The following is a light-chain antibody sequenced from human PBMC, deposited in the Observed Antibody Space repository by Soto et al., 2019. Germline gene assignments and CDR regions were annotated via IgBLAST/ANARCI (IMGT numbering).Light chain of an antibody. CDR1: SSDVGSYNL. Sequence: QAVLTQPASVSGSPGQSITISCPGTSSDVGSYNLVSWYQQHPGKAPKLMIYEGSKRPSGVSKRFSGSKSGNTASLTISGLQAEDEADYYCCSYAGSSTWVFGGGTKLTVL. V-gene: IGLV2-23*01. J-gene: IGLJ3*02. CDR3: CSYAGSSTWV. CDR2: EGS.